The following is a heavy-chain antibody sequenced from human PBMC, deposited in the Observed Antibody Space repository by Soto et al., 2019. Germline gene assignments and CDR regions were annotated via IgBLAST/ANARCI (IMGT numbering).Heavy chain of an antibody. J-gene: IGHJ4*02. V-gene: IGHV5-51*01. CDR2: IKPGTSDI. CDR1: GYKLGSAW. D-gene: IGHD3-16*01. Sequence: PGESLKISCEGAGYKLGSAWIGWVRRKPGKGLEWMGIIKPGTSDIRYSPSFRGQVTISADEAANTAFLQWSSLKTSDTAIYYCARQISFVCDSGGQGTLVTVSS. CDR3: ARQISFVCDS.